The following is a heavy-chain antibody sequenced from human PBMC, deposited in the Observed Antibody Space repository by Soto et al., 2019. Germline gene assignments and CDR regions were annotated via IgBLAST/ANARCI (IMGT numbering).Heavy chain of an antibody. V-gene: IGHV1-3*01. CDR3: ARNIVLLTPLAY. Sequence: ASVKVSCKASGYTFTSYAMHWVRQAPGQRLEWMGWINAGNGNTKYSQKFQGRVTITRDTSASTAYMELSSLRSEDTAVYYCARNIVLLTPLAYSAQLTPVPVSS. J-gene: IGHJ4*01. CDR1: GYTFTSYA. CDR2: INAGNGNT. D-gene: IGHD6-6*01.